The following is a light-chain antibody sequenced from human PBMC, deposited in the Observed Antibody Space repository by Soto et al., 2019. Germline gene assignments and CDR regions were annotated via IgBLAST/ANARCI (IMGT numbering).Light chain of an antibody. V-gene: IGKV1-9*01. CDR1: QGISSY. CDR3: QQLNSHPYT. Sequence: IQLTQSPSSLSASVGDRVTITCRASQGISSYLAWYQQKPGKAPKLLIYAASTSQSGVPSRFSGSGSGTDFTLTISSLQPEDFATYYCQQLNSHPYTFGQGTKLEIK. CDR2: AAS. J-gene: IGKJ2*01.